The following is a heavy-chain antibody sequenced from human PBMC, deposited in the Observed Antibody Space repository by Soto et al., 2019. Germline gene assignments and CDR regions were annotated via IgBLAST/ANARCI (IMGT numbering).Heavy chain of an antibody. CDR1: GGTFSSYA. D-gene: IGHD2-2*02. Sequence: QVQLVQSGAEEKKPGSSVKVSCKASGGTFSSYAISWVRQAPGQGLEWMGGIIPIFGTANYAQEFQGRVNSAADKTTSNAYMELSSLRSEDTAVYYCARDRRAEKGLLYQPGWFAPWGQGTLVTVSS. J-gene: IGHJ5*02. V-gene: IGHV1-69*06. CDR3: ARDRRAEKGLLYQPGWFAP. CDR2: IIPIFGTA.